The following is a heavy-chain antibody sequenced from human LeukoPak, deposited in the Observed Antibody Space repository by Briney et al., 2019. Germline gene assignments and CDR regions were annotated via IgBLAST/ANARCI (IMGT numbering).Heavy chain of an antibody. CDR3: ARGKIAVAGTTSSCFDY. V-gene: IGHV1-8*01. CDR2: LNPNSGNT. Sequence: ASVKVSCKASGYTFTSYDINWVRQATGQGLEWMGWLNPNSGNTGYAQKFQGRVTMTRNTSISTAYMELSSLRSEDTAVYYCARGKIAVAGTTSSCFDYWGQGTLVTVSS. D-gene: IGHD6-19*01. CDR1: GYTFTSYD. J-gene: IGHJ4*02.